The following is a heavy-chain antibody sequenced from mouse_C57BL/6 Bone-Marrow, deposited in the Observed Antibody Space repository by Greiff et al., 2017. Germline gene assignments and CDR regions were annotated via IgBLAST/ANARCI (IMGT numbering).Heavy chain of an antibody. CDR3: ARDFYYDYADYARDY. V-gene: IGHV1-85*01. CDR2: IYPRDGST. CDR1: GYTFTSYD. Sequence: VQLQQSGPELVKPGASVKLSCKASGYTFTSYDINWVKQRPGQGLEWIGWIYPRDGSTKYNEKFKGKATLTVDTSSSTAFMELHSLTSEDSAVFFGARDFYYDYADYARDYWGQGPSAPASS. J-gene: IGHJ4*01. D-gene: IGHD2-4*01.